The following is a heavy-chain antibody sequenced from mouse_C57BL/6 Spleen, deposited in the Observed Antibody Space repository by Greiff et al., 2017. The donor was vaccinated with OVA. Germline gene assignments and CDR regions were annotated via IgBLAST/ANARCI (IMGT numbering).Heavy chain of an antibody. D-gene: IGHD2-4*01. CDR1: GFNIKNTY. J-gene: IGHJ2*01. CDR2: IDPANGNT. CDR3: ARGYDYEGTFDY. V-gene: IGHV14-3*01. Sequence: VQLKESVAELVRPGASVKLSCTASGFNIKNTYMHWVKQRPEQGLEWIGRIDPANGNTKYAPKFQGKATITADTSSNTAYRQLSSLTSEDTAIYYCARGYDYEGTFDYWGQGTTLTVSS.